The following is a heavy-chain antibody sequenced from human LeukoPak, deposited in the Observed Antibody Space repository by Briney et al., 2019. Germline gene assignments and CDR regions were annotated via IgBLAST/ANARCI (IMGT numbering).Heavy chain of an antibody. V-gene: IGHV3-30*02. J-gene: IGHJ6*03. Sequence: GGSLRLSCAASGFTFSSYGMHWVRQAPGKGLEWVAFIRYDGSNRYYADSVKGRFTISRDNSKNTLYLQMNSLRAEDTAMYYCAKDGEMYYDFWGGYPTGTSYMDVWGKGTTVTVS. CDR1: GFTFSSYG. CDR3: AKDGEMYYDFWGGYPTGTSYMDV. CDR2: IRYDGSNR. D-gene: IGHD3-3*01.